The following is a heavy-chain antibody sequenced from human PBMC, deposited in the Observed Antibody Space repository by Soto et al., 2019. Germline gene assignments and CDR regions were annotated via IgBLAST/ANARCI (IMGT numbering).Heavy chain of an antibody. J-gene: IGHJ3*02. CDR1: GGSISSGGYY. CDR2: IYYSGST. D-gene: IGHD2-15*01. CDR3: ARDQGYGGNWAFDALDI. V-gene: IGHV4-31*03. Sequence: SETLSLTCTVSGGSISSGGYYWSWIRQHPGKGLEWIGYIYYSGSTYYNPSLKSRVTISVDTSKNQFSLKLSSVTAADTAVYYCARDQGYGGNWAFDALDIWGQGTMVTVSS.